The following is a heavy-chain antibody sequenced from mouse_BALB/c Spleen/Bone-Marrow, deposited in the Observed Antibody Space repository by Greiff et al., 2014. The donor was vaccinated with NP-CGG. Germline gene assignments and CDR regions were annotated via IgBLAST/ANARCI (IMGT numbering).Heavy chain of an antibody. V-gene: IGHV5-17*02. D-gene: IGHD1-1*01. J-gene: IGHJ4*01. CDR2: ISSDSSTI. CDR1: GFTFSSFG. CDR3: ARSNYVGYYGMDY. Sequence: EVKLQQSGGGLVQPGGSRKLSCAASGFTFSSFGIHWVRQAPEKGLEWVGYISSDSSTIYYEDTVKGRFTISRDNPKNTLFLQMTRLRSEDTAMYYCARSNYVGYYGMDYWGQGTSVTVSS.